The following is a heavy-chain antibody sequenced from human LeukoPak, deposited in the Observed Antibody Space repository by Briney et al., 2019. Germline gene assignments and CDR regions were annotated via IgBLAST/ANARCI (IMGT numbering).Heavy chain of an antibody. V-gene: IGHV4-39*01. CDR2: IYYSGST. J-gene: IGHJ6*03. CDR3: ARQRHSSSSLNFYYYCYMDV. Sequence: SETLSLTCTVSGGSISSSSYYWGWIRQPPGKGLEWIGSIYYSGSTYYNPSLKSRVTISVDTSKNQFSLKLSSVTAADTAVYYCARQRHSSSSLNFYYYCYMDVWGKGTTVTVSS. D-gene: IGHD6-6*01. CDR1: GGSISSSSYY.